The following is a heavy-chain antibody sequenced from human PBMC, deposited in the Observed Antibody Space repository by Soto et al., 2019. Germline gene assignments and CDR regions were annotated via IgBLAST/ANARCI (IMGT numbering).Heavy chain of an antibody. Sequence: LQESVPGLVKASETLSLSCSVSFGRMRGYYWSWIRQPPGKGLEWIANIFYNGGANYNPSLRSRVTISVDKSKNSFSLRLTSVTPADTAVYYCARDGDHDYFYGMDIWGQGTTVTVS. CDR2: IFYNGGA. CDR3: ARDGDHDYFYGMDI. D-gene: IGHD7-27*01. V-gene: IGHV4-59*01. J-gene: IGHJ6*02. CDR1: FGRMRGYY.